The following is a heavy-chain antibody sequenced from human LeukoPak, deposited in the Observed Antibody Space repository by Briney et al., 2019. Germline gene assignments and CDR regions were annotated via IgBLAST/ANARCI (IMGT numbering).Heavy chain of an antibody. V-gene: IGHV4-34*01. Sequence: PSETLSLTCAVYGGSFSGYYWSWTRQPPGKGLEWIGEINHSGSTNYNPSLKSRVTISVDTSKNQFSLKLSSVTAADTAVYYCARVYRSKLDYWGQGTLVTVSS. CDR3: ARVYRSKLDY. CDR1: GGSFSGYY. J-gene: IGHJ4*02. D-gene: IGHD2-2*01. CDR2: INHSGST.